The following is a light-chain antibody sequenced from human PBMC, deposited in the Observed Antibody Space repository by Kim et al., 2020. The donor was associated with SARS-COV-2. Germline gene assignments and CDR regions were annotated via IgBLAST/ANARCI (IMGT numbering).Light chain of an antibody. J-gene: IGLJ3*02. CDR3: QSYDSSGQWV. CDR1: GGSIASNF. CDR2: ENN. V-gene: IGLV6-57*02. Sequence: NFMLSQSHSVSESPGKTVTISCTGSGGSIASNFVHWFQQRPGSAPTTVIYENNKKSSGVPDRFSGSIDSFSNSASLTISGLKTEDEADYYCQSYDSSGQWVLGGGTRLTVL.